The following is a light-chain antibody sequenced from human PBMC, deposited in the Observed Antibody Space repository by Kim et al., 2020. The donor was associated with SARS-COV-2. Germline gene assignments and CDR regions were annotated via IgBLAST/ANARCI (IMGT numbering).Light chain of an antibody. Sequence: GQSIPISCTGTTGDVGSYSLFSWYQQHPGTAPKLIIYEVTKRPSGVSNRFSGSKSGNTASLTISGLQTEDEADYHCCSYAGSGTWVFGGGTQVTVL. J-gene: IGLJ3*02. CDR1: TGDVGSYSL. CDR2: EVT. V-gene: IGLV2-23*02. CDR3: CSYAGSGTWV.